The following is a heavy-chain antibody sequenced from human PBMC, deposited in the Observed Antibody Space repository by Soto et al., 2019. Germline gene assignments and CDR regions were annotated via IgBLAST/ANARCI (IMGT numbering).Heavy chain of an antibody. D-gene: IGHD1-26*01. V-gene: IGHV3-23*04. J-gene: IGHJ4*02. CDR3: AKRPRALLTFDY. CDR1: GFIFSNYV. CDR2: ISDSGGTS. Sequence: EVQLVDSGGGLVQPGGSLRLSCAASGFIFSNYVMSWVRQAPGKGLEWVSSISDSGGTSYYADSVKGRFTISRDNSKNTLYLQMHSLRAEDTAIYYCAKRPRALLTFDYWGQGALVTVSS.